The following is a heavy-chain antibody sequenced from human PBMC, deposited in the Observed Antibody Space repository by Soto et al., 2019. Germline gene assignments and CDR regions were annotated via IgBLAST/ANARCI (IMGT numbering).Heavy chain of an antibody. Sequence: SETLSLTCTVSGGSISSYYWSWIRQPPGNGLEWIGYIYYTGSTDYNPSLKSRLTISVDTSKNQFSLKVSSVTAADTAIYYCARSGVLPAAVADYWGQGTMVTVSS. D-gene: IGHD2-2*01. V-gene: IGHV4-59*01. CDR3: ARSGVLPAAVADY. CDR2: IYYTGST. J-gene: IGHJ4*02. CDR1: GGSISSYY.